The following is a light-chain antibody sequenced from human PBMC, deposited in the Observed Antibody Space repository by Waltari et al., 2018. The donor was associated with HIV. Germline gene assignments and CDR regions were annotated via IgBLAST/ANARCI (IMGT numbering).Light chain of an antibody. J-gene: IGLJ3*02. CDR2: MNN. CDR3: AAWDASLSAWV. Sequence: QSVLTQPPSASGTPGQRVTISCSGSSSNIGSNYVYWYQQLPGTAPKLLIYMNNQRPSVVPDRFSGSKSGTSASLAISGLRSEDEADYYCAAWDASLSAWVFGGGTKLTVL. V-gene: IGLV1-47*01. CDR1: SSNIGSNY.